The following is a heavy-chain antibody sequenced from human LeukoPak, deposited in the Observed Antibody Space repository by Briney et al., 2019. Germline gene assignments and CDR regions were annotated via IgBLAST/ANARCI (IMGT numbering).Heavy chain of an antibody. CDR2: VNQDGSEK. Sequence: GGSLRLSCAASGFTFSSYWMSWVRQAPGKGLEWVANVNQDGSEKYYVDSVKGRFTISRDNAKNSLYLQMNSLRAEVTAVDYCAGSGTGIYYYYYMDVWGKGTTVTVSS. CDR1: GFTFSSYW. CDR3: AGSGTGIYYYYYMDV. V-gene: IGHV3-7*01. D-gene: IGHD1-1*01. J-gene: IGHJ6*03.